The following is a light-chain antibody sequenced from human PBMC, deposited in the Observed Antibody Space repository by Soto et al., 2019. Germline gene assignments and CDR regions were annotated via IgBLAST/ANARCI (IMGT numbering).Light chain of an antibody. V-gene: IGKV2-30*01. J-gene: IGKJ1*01. CDR3: MRTTHWPRT. Sequence: DVVRTQSPLFLPVTLGQPASISCRSSQSLVYSDGDTYLSWVQHRPGQPPRRLIYKVSNRDAGVTDRFSGSGAGTDFTLKIRRVETEDVGVYYCMRTTHWPRTFGQGTKVEIK. CDR2: KVS. CDR1: QSLVYSDGDTY.